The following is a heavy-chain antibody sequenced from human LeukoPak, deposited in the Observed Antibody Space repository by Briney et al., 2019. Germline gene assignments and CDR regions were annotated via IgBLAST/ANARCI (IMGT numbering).Heavy chain of an antibody. V-gene: IGHV1-18*01. CDR3: ARGDRYYYDSSGYPDY. J-gene: IGHJ4*02. CDR1: GYAFTSYG. CDR2: ISAYNGNT. D-gene: IGHD3-22*01. Sequence: GASVKVSCKASGYAFTSYGISWVRQAPGQGLEWMGWISAYNGNTNYAQKLQGRVTMTTDTSTSTAYMELRSLRSDDTAVYYCARGDRYYYDSSGYPDYWGQGTLVTVSS.